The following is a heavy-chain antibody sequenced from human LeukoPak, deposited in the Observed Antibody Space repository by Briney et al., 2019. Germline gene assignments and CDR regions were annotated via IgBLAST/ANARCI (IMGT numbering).Heavy chain of an antibody. D-gene: IGHD1-26*01. CDR2: IHYSGST. J-gene: IGHJ4*02. CDR1: GGSFSGYY. Sequence: PSETLSLTCAVYGGSFSGYYWSWIRQPPGKGLEWIGYIHYSGSTNYNPSLRSRATISLDTSKNQVSLKLSSVTAADTALYYCARRASGSYPDYFDFWGQGTLVTVSS. CDR3: ARRASGSYPDYFDF. V-gene: IGHV4-59*08.